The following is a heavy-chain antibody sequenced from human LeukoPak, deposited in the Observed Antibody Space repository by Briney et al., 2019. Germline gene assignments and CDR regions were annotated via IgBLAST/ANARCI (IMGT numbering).Heavy chain of an antibody. J-gene: IGHJ6*03. V-gene: IGHV3-21*01. CDR1: GFTFSSYS. CDR2: ISSSSYI. Sequence: PGGSLRLSCAAPGFTFSSYSMTWVRQAPGKGLEWVSSISSSSYIYYADSVKGRFTISRDNAKNSLYLQMNSLRAEDTAVYYCAREEGVPAAIHGYYYYMDVWGKGTTVTVSS. D-gene: IGHD2-2*02. CDR3: AREEGVPAAIHGYYYYMDV.